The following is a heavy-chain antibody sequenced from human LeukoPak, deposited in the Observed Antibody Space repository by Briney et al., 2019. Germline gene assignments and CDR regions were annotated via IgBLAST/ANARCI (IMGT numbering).Heavy chain of an antibody. Sequence: PSQTLSLTCAVSGGSISSGGYSWSWIRQPPGKGLEWIGYIYHSGSTYYNPSLKSRVTISVDRSKNQFSLKLSSVTAADTDVYYCARAREYYGSGSYNWFDPWGQGTLVTVAS. J-gene: IGHJ5*02. CDR3: ARAREYYGSGSYNWFDP. V-gene: IGHV4-30-2*01. CDR2: IYHSGST. D-gene: IGHD3-10*01. CDR1: GGSISSGGYS.